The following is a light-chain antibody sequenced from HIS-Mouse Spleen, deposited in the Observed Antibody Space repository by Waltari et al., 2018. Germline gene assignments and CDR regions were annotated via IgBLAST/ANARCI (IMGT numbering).Light chain of an antibody. J-gene: IGLJ3*02. Sequence: QSALTQPASVSGSPGQSITIPCTGTSSDVGGYNYVSWYQQHPGKAPNPWIYDVSNPPAGVSNRFSGSRSGNTASLTISGLQAEDEADYYCSSYTSSSTLGVFGGGTKLTVL. CDR2: DVS. CDR3: SSYTSSSTLGV. CDR1: SSDVGGYNY. V-gene: IGLV2-14*03.